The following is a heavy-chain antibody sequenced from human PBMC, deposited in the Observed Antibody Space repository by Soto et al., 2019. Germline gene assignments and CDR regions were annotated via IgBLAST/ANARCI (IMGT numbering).Heavy chain of an antibody. Sequence: QVQLVQSGAEVKNPGASVKLSCKASGYIFTNYYIHWVRQAPGQGLEWMAIINPSGGSTNYAQKFQCRVALQRDTFTNTVYMELSSLRSEDTAIYYCARDLTSGDYWRQGTLVTVSS. CDR3: ARDLTSGDY. D-gene: IGHD7-27*01. J-gene: IGHJ4*02. V-gene: IGHV1-46*01. CDR1: GYIFTNYY. CDR2: INPSGGST.